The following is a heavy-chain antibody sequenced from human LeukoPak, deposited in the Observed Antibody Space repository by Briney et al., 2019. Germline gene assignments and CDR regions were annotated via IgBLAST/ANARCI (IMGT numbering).Heavy chain of an antibody. V-gene: IGHV3-7*01. CDR1: GFTFSNYW. CDR3: ARGHYGMDV. CDR2: IKEDGGEK. J-gene: IGHJ6*02. Sequence: GGSLRLSCAASGFTFSNYWMTWVRQAPGKGLEWVASIKEDGGEKYYVDSVKGRFTFSRDNAKNSFYLQMNSLRVEDTAVYYCARGHYGMDVWGQGTTVTVSS.